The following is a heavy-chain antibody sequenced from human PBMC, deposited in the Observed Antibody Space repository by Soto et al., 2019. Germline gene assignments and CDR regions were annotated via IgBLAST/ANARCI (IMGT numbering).Heavy chain of an antibody. Sequence: TLSLTCTVSGGSITSGDYYWSWIRQPPGKGLEWIAYIFYSGSTYYNPSLKSRVSLSVDTSKNQFFLKVSSVTAADTAVFYCARLAGYCSGTSCYGYYGMGVWGQGTTVTVSS. J-gene: IGHJ6*02. D-gene: IGHD2-2*01. CDR3: ARLAGYCSGTSCYGYYGMGV. V-gene: IGHV4-30-4*01. CDR2: IFYSGST. CDR1: GGSITSGDYY.